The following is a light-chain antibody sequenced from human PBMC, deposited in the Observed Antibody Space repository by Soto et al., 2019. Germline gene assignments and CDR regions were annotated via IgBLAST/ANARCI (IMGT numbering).Light chain of an antibody. V-gene: IGKV1-12*01. CDR2: GAS. Sequence: IQMTQSPSSVSASVGDSVIITCRASQLISSWLAWYQVKPGKAPKLLIYGASNRESGVPSRFSGSESGTLFTLTINSLQPEDFATYYCQQASSFPLTFGGGTEVEV. CDR3: QQASSFPLT. J-gene: IGKJ4*01. CDR1: QLISSW.